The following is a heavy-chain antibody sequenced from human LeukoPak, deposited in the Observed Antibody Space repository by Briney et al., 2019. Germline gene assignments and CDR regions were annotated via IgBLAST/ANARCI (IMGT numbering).Heavy chain of an antibody. V-gene: IGHV4-39*07. D-gene: IGHD2-21*01. Sequence: SETLSLTCTVSGGSISSSSYYWGWIRQPPGKGLEWIGSIYYSGSTYYNPSLKSRVTISVDTSKNQFSLKLSSVTAADTAVYYCARDLQVRDKTVVNWFDPWGQGTLVTVSS. J-gene: IGHJ5*02. CDR2: IYYSGST. CDR1: GGSISSSSYY. CDR3: ARDLQVRDKTVVNWFDP.